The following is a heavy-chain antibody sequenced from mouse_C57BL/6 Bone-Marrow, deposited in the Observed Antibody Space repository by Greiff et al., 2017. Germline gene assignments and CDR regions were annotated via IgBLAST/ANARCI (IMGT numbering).Heavy chain of an antibody. J-gene: IGHJ1*03. Sequence: VQLKQSGAELVRPGASVKLSCTASGFNITDDYMHWVKQRPEQGLEWIGWIDPENGDTEYTSKFKGKATLTADTSSNTAYLQLSSLTSEDTAVYYCTNYYGSNWYFDVWGTGTTVTVSS. CDR1: GFNITDDY. V-gene: IGHV14-4*01. CDR3: TNYYGSNWYFDV. CDR2: IDPENGDT. D-gene: IGHD1-1*01.